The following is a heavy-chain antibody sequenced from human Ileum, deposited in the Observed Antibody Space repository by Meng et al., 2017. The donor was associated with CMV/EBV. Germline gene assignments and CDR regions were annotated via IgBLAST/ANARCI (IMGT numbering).Heavy chain of an antibody. J-gene: IGHJ6*02. CDR3: ARALTAYYYYGMDV. V-gene: IGHV3-53*01. D-gene: IGHD1-20*01. Sequence: GGSLRLSCAASGFTGISNYMTWVRQAPGKGLEWVSVIYRGGTTYYADSVKGRFPISRDNSKNTLYLQMNSLRAEDTAVYYCARALTAYYYYGMDVWGQGTTVTVSS. CDR1: GFTGISNY. CDR2: IYRGGTT.